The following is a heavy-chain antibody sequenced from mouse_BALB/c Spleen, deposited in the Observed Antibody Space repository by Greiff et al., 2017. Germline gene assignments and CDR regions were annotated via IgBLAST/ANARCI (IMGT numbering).Heavy chain of an antibody. Sequence: VKLVESGPGLVAPSQSLSITCTVSGFSLSRYSVHWVRQPPGKGLEWLGMIWGGGSTDYNSALKSRLSISKDNSKSQVFLKMNSLQTDDTAMYYCARTAYYGNYEDAMDYWGQGTSVTVSS. CDR2: IWGGGST. J-gene: IGHJ4*01. CDR1: GFSLSRYS. V-gene: IGHV2-6-4*01. D-gene: IGHD2-10*01. CDR3: ARTAYYGNYEDAMDY.